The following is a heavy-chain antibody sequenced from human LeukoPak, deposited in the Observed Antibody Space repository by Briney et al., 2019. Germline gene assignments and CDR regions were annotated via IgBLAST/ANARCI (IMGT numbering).Heavy chain of an antibody. Sequence: WASVKVSCKASGYTFTSYWIGWVRQMPGKGLEWMGIIYPGDSDTRYSPSFQGQVTISADKSISTAYLQWSSLKASDTAMYYCARQRAAAAPSAYWGQGTLVTVSS. D-gene: IGHD6-13*01. V-gene: IGHV5-51*01. CDR1: GYTFTSYW. CDR2: IYPGDSDT. J-gene: IGHJ4*02. CDR3: ARQRAAAAPSAY.